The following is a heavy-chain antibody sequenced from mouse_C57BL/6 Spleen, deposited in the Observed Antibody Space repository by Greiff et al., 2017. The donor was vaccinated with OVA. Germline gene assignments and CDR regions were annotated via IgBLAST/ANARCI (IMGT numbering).Heavy chain of an antibody. V-gene: IGHV5-9*01. CDR2: ISGGGGNT. J-gene: IGHJ3*01. D-gene: IGHD2-3*01. Sequence: EVKLVESGGGLVKPGGSLKLSCAASGFTFSSYTMSWVRQTPEKRLEWVATISGGGGNTYYPDSVKGRFTISRDNAKNTLYLQMSSLRSEDTALYYCARSYDGYGGFAYWGQGTLVTVSA. CDR1: GFTFSSYT. CDR3: ARSYDGYGGFAY.